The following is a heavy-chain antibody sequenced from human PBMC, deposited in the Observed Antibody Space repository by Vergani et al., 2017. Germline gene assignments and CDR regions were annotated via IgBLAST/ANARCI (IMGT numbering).Heavy chain of an antibody. Sequence: EVRLLESGGDLLQSGESLKISCAASGFSFKDYAMSWVRQAPGKGLEWVSGISGPGLSTYYADSVKGRFSISRDNSKNTVFLQMHSLRAEDTAIYYCVKEKIDLGSYFFDSWGHGILVTVSS. CDR2: ISGPGLST. CDR3: VKEKIDLGSYFFDS. V-gene: IGHV3-23*01. CDR1: GFSFKDYA. D-gene: IGHD2/OR15-2a*01. J-gene: IGHJ4*01.